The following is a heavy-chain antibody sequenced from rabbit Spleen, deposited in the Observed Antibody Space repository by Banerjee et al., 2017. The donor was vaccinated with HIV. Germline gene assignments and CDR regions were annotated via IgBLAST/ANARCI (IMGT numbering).Heavy chain of an antibody. Sequence: QSLEESGGDLVKSGASLTLTSTASGFSFSNRYYMCWVRHAPGQGLEWVTCIASGSSGATFYASWAKGRFTCSKAASPAVTLQMTRLTATDTATYFCARDSSSSFSSYGMDPGDPGSFVTIS. CDR2: IASGSSGAT. V-gene: IGHV1S40*01. CDR1: GFSFSNRYY. D-gene: IGHD1-1*01. J-gene: IGHJ6*02. CDR3: ARDSSSSFSSYGMDP.